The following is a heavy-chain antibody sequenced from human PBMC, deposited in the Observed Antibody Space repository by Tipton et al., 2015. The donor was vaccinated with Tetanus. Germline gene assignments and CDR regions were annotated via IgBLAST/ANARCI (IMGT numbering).Heavy chain of an antibody. D-gene: IGHD2-21*01. CDR2: IFYAGST. CDR3: ARLTGHSMDVVDYYYFGMDV. Sequence: TLSLTCTVSGVSISSYYWSWIRQSPGKGLEWIGYIFYAGSTNSNPSLKSRVTISVDTSKNQFSLKLTSVSAADTAVYYCARLTGHSMDVVDYYYFGMDVWGQGTKVTVSS. V-gene: IGHV4-59*01. CDR1: GVSISSYY. J-gene: IGHJ6*02.